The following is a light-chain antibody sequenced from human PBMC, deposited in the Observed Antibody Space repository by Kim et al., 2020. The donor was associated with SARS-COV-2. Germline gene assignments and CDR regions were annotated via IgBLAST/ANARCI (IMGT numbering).Light chain of an antibody. V-gene: IGLV1-40*03. CDR2: GNS. Sequence: QRVTISGTGSSSNIGAGYDVHWYQQLPGTAPKLLISGNSNRPSGVPDRFSGSKSGASASLAITGLQAEDEADYYCQSYDSSLSLYVSGSGTKVTVL. CDR3: QSYDSSLSLYV. CDR1: SSNIGAGYD. J-gene: IGLJ1*01.